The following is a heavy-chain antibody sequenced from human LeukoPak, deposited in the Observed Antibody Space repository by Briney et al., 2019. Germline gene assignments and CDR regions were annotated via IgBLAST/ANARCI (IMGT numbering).Heavy chain of an antibody. J-gene: IGHJ4*02. D-gene: IGHD2-2*01. CDR1: GYTFSNFD. CDR2: MNPVTGNA. Sequence: ASVKVSCKASGYTFSNFDINWVRQAPRQGPKWMGWMNPVTGNAGSAQKFQGRVTLTRDMSISTAYMELSSLTFDDTAFYYCARASMGTAALYWGQGTLITVSS. CDR3: ARASMGTAALY. V-gene: IGHV1-8*01.